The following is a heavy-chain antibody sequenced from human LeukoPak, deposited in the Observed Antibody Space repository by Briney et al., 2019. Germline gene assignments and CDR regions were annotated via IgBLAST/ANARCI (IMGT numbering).Heavy chain of an antibody. Sequence: GASVKVSCKASGYTFTGYYMHWVRQAPGQGLEWMGWINPNSGGTNYAQKFQGRVTMTRDTSISTAYMELSRLRSDDTAVYYCASLTARYSGYDSVFDYWGQGTLVTVFS. V-gene: IGHV1-2*02. CDR1: GYTFTGYY. D-gene: IGHD5-12*01. CDR3: ASLTARYSGYDSVFDY. CDR2: INPNSGGT. J-gene: IGHJ4*02.